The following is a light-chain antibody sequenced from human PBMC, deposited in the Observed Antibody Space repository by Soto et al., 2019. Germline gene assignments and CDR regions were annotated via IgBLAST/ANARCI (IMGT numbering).Light chain of an antibody. Sequence: EIDMTQSPLSLPGTPGEPASISCRSSQSLSHRNGKIYLDWYLQKPGQSPQLLIYLGSNRASGVPDRFTGSGSGTDFTLKISHVEAEDVGIYYCMQALQSPRTFGQGTKLEI. CDR2: LGS. V-gene: IGKV2-28*01. J-gene: IGKJ2*01. CDR1: QSLSHRNGKIY. CDR3: MQALQSPRT.